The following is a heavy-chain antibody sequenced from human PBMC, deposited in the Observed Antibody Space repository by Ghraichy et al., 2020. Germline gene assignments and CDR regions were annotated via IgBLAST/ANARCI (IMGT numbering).Heavy chain of an antibody. V-gene: IGHV3-48*03. CDR3: ARGTYCSSTSCYLVTNYYGMDV. J-gene: IGHJ6*02. Sequence: GALRLSCAASGFTFSSYEMNWVRQAPGKGLEWVSYISSSGSTIYYADSVKGRFTISRDNAKNSLYLQMNSLRAEDTAVYYCARGTYCSSTSCYLVTNYYGMDVWGQGTTVTVSS. D-gene: IGHD2-2*01. CDR2: ISSSGSTI. CDR1: GFTFSSYE.